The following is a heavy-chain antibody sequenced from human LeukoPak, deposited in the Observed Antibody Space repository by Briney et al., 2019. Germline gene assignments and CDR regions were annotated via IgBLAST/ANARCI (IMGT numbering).Heavy chain of an antibody. Sequence: GSLRLSCAASGSTFSSYGMHWVRQAPGKGLEWVAVISYDGSNKYYADSVKGRFTISRDNSKNTLYLQMNSLRAEDTAVYYCAKDRHYYDSSGYYHWGQGTLVTVSS. CDR2: ISYDGSNK. CDR1: GSTFSSYG. D-gene: IGHD3-22*01. V-gene: IGHV3-30*18. J-gene: IGHJ4*02. CDR3: AKDRHYYDSSGYYH.